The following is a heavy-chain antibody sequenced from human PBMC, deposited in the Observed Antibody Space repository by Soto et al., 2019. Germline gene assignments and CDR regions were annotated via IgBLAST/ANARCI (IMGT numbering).Heavy chain of an antibody. CDR2: IYHSGST. CDR1: SGSISSSNW. D-gene: IGHD2-15*01. Sequence: SETLSLTCAVSSGSISSSNWWSWVRQPPGKGLEWIGEIYHSGSTNYNPSLKSRVTISVDKSKNQFSLKLSSVTAADTAVYSCARDLGYSHDAFDIWGQGTMVTVSS. CDR3: ARDLGYSHDAFDI. J-gene: IGHJ3*02. V-gene: IGHV4-4*02.